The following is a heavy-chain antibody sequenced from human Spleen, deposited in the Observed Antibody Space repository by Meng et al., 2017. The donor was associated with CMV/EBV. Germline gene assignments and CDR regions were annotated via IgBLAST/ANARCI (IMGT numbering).Heavy chain of an antibody. CDR1: GFTFSSYA. Sequence: QVQLVESGGGVVQPGRSLRLSCAASGFTFSSYAMHWVRQAPGKGLEWVAVISYDGSNKYYADSVKGRFTISRDNSKNTLYLQMNSLRAEDTAVYYCARVIGPTYFDYWGQGTLVTVSS. CDR3: ARVIGPTYFDY. D-gene: IGHD2/OR15-2a*01. V-gene: IGHV3-30-3*01. J-gene: IGHJ4*02. CDR2: ISYDGSNK.